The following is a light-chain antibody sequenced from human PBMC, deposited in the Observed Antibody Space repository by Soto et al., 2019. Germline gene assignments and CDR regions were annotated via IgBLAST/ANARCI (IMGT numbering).Light chain of an antibody. CDR1: NIGSQS. CDR2: YDS. J-gene: IGLJ1*01. CDR3: QVWDRSSDLDYV. Sequence: SYELTQPPSVSVAPGETARITWGGNNIGSQSVHWYQQKPGQAPALVICYDSDRPSGIPERFSGSNSGNTATLTISRVEAGDEADYYCQVWDRSSDLDYVFGTGTKLTVL. V-gene: IGLV3-21*04.